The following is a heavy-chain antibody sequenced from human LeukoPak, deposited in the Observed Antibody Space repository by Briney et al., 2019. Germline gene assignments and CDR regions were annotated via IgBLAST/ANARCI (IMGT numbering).Heavy chain of an antibody. CDR3: AKDTSSSHDAFDI. V-gene: IGHV3-9*03. Sequence: PGRSLRLSCAASGFTFYEYGMHWVRHAPEKGLEWVSGISWNSGFIGYADSVKGRFTISRDNAKNSLYLQMNSMRAEDMALYYCAKDTSSSHDAFDIWGQGTMVTVSS. CDR2: ISWNSGFI. CDR1: GFTFYEYG. D-gene: IGHD6-6*01. J-gene: IGHJ3*02.